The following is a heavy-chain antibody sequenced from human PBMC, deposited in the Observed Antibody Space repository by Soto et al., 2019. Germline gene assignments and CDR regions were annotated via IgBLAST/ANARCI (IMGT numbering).Heavy chain of an antibody. CDR2: IYHSGST. CDR3: VGGITVRPLGS. J-gene: IGHJ4*02. Sequence: QLQLQESGSGLVKPSQTLSLTCAVSGGYISSGGYSWRWIRQHPGKGLEWIGFIYHSGSTYYNPSLKSGVSTSVYRSKSQCSLRLSSVTVADTAVYFCVGGITVRPLGSWGQGTLVTVSS. V-gene: IGHV4-30-2*01. D-gene: IGHD1-20*01. CDR1: GGYISSGGYS.